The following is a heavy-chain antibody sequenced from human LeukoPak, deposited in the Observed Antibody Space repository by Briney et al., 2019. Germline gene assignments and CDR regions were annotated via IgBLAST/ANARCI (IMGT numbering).Heavy chain of an antibody. CDR2: IDPSDSYT. D-gene: IGHD6-19*01. CDR3: ARRGSSGWYDY. V-gene: IGHV5-10-1*01. CDR1: GYSFTSYW. Sequence: GESLKISCKGSGYSFTSYWISWVRQMPGKGLEWMGRIDPSDSYTNYSPSFQGHGTISTDKSTSTAYLQWNSLKASDTAMYYCARRGSSGWYDYWGQGTLVTVSS. J-gene: IGHJ4*02.